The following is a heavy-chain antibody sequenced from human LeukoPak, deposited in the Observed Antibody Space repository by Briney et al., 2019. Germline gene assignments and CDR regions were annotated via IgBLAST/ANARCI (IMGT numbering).Heavy chain of an antibody. Sequence: SETLSLTCTGAGGSISGYYWTWIRQPPGKGLEWIGSVYDSGSTNYNPSLKSRVTISRDTSKKQLSLKLKSVTAADTAVYYCMRGDHYAAHPLWGQGTLVTVSS. D-gene: IGHD4-17*01. CDR3: MRGDHYAAHPL. J-gene: IGHJ4*02. V-gene: IGHV4-59*13. CDR1: GGSISGYY. CDR2: VYDSGST.